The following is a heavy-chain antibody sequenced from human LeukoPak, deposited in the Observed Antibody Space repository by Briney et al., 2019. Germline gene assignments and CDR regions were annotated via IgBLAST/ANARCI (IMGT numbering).Heavy chain of an antibody. V-gene: IGHV3-74*01. CDR3: VRDSSLIV. D-gene: IGHD2-21*01. CDR1: GFTLSSHW. J-gene: IGHJ4*02. CDR2: ISPDGTYT. Sequence: RPGGSLRLSCAASGFTLSSHWMEWVRHAPGKGLECVSRISPDGTYTHHADSVKGRFTISRDNAQNTLYLQMNILRAEDTALYYCVRDSSLIVWGQGTLVTVSS.